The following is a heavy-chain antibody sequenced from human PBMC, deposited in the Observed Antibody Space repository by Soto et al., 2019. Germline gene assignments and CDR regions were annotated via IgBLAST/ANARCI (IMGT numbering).Heavy chain of an antibody. CDR1: GYSLIAYY. V-gene: IGHV1-2*02. CDR3: ARQLAYCGGDCYAEPIDY. J-gene: IGHJ4*02. CDR2: INPNIEGM. Sequence: AADTVSCQASGYSLIAYYIHWVRQAPGQGIEGMGWINPNIEGMTYVQKLQGRVTMTSDTSISTSYMELRRLRSDDTAVYFCARQLAYCGGDCYAEPIDYWGQGTVVTVSS. D-gene: IGHD2-21*02.